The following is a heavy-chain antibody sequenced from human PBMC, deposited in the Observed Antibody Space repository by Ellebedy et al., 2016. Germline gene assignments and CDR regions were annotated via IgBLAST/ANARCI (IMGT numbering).Heavy chain of an antibody. J-gene: IGHJ4*02. CDR1: GYSFTSYW. Sequence: GESLKISXKGSGYSFTSYWISWVRQMPGKGLEWMGRIDPSDSYTNYSPSFQGHVTISADKSISTAYLQWSNLKASDTAMYFCARQDVTMVRGVVGYWGQGTLVTVSS. CDR3: ARQDVTMVRGVVGY. D-gene: IGHD3-10*01. V-gene: IGHV5-10-1*01. CDR2: IDPSDSYT.